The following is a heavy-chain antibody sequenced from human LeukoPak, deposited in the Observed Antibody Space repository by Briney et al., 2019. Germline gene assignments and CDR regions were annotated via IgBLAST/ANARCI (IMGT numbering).Heavy chain of an antibody. J-gene: IGHJ6*03. Sequence: SETLSLTCAVYGGSFSGYYWGWIRQPPGKGLEWIGSIYHSGSTYYNPSLKSRVTISVDTSKNQFSLKLSSVTAADTAVYYCARLSQFGVLRFSYYMDVWGKGTTVTVSS. CDR2: IYHSGST. D-gene: IGHD3-3*01. CDR1: GGSFSGYY. V-gene: IGHV4-38-2*01. CDR3: ARLSQFGVLRFSYYMDV.